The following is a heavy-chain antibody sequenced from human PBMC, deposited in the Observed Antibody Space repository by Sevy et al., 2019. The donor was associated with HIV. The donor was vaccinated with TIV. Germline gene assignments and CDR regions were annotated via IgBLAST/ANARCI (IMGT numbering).Heavy chain of an antibody. D-gene: IGHD6-19*01. Sequence: VGSLRLSCAASVFTFSSYAMHWVRQAPGKGLEWVAVISYDGSNKYYADSVKGRFTISRDNSKNTLYLQMNSLRAEDTAVYYCARRRYSSGWENFDYWGQGTLVTVSS. CDR1: VFTFSSYA. J-gene: IGHJ4*02. CDR3: ARRRYSSGWENFDY. V-gene: IGHV3-30-3*01. CDR2: ISYDGSNK.